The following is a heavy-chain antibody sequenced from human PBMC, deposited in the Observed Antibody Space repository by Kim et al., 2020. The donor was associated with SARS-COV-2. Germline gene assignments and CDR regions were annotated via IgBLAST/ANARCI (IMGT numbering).Heavy chain of an antibody. D-gene: IGHD2-21*01. Sequence: GGSLRLSCTASGFTFGDYAMSWVRQAPGKGLEWVGFIRSKAYGGTTEYAASVKGRFTVSRDDSKSIAYLQINSLKTEDTAVDYCTRVLVFRGGWFDPWGQGTLVTVSS. CDR2: IRSKAYGGTT. CDR1: GFTFGDYA. CDR3: TRVLVFRGGWFDP. J-gene: IGHJ5*02. V-gene: IGHV3-49*04.